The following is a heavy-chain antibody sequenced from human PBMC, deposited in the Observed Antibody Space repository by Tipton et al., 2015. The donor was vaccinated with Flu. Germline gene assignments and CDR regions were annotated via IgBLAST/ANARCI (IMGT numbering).Heavy chain of an antibody. D-gene: IGHD4-23*01. J-gene: IGHJ4*02. V-gene: IGHV3-30*18. Sequence: SLRLSCAASGFTFTAYGLHWVRQAPGKGLEWVGVMASDGKTTTYADSVKGRFTISRDISKNILYLQMNSLRGEDTAMYYCAKDPYGGNSGNYLDFWGQGTLVTVSS. CDR3: AKDPYGGNSGNYLDF. CDR2: MASDGKTT. CDR1: GFTFTAYG.